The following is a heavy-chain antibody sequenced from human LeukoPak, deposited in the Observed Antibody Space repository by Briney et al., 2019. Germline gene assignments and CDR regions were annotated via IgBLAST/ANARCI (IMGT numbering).Heavy chain of an antibody. D-gene: IGHD3-10*01. CDR1: GGFISSYY. Sequence: SETLSLTCSVSGGFISSYYWSWIRQPPGKGLEWIGYIYYSGSTNYKPSLKSRVTISVDTSKNQFSLKLSSVTAADTAVYYCARGGYYGSGNGFRFDPGGEGTLVTVSS. J-gene: IGHJ5*02. CDR3: ARGGYYGSGNGFRFDP. CDR2: IYYSGST. V-gene: IGHV4-59*01.